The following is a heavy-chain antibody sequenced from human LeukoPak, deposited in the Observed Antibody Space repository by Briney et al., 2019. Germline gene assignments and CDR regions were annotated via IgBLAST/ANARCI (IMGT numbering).Heavy chain of an antibody. D-gene: IGHD2-2*01. CDR3: TTVEYQLLSPDY. J-gene: IGHJ4*02. CDR2: IKSKTDGGTT. CDR1: GSIFANAW. V-gene: IGHV3-15*01. Sequence: PGGPLRLSCAVSGSIFANAWMSWVRQAPGKGLEGVGRIKSKTDGGTTDYAAPVKGRFTISRDDSKNTLYLQMNSLKTEDTAVYYCTTVEYQLLSPDYWGQGTLVTVSS.